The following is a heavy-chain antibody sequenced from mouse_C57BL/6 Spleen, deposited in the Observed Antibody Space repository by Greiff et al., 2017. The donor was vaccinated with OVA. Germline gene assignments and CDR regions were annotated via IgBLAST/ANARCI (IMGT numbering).Heavy chain of an antibody. CDR1: GYTFTDYN. J-gene: IGHJ3*01. Sequence: VQLQQSGPELVKPGASVTIPCKASGYTFTDYNMDWVKQSHGKSLEWIGDINPNNGGTIYNQKFKGKATLTVDKSSSTAYMELRSLTSEDTAVYYCALANWDPWFAYWGQGTLVTVSA. CDR2: INPNNGGT. D-gene: IGHD4-1*01. CDR3: ALANWDPWFAY. V-gene: IGHV1-18*01.